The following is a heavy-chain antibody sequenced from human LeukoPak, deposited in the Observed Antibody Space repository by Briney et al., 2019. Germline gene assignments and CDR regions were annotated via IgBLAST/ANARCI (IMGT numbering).Heavy chain of an antibody. V-gene: IGHV4-59*01. CDR2: MYYSGST. Sequence: SETLSLTCTVSGGSMNDYYWSWIRQPPGKGLEWIGYMYYSGSTNYNPSLKSRVSISIDTSKNQFSLKLSSVTAADMAVYYCARDRYCIGGICYSGRFDPWGRGTLVTVSS. D-gene: IGHD2-15*01. CDR3: ARDRYCIGGICYSGRFDP. J-gene: IGHJ5*02. CDR1: GGSMNDYY.